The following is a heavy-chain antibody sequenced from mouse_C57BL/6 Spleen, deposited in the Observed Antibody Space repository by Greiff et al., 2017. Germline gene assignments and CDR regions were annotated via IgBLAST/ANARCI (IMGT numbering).Heavy chain of an antibody. V-gene: IGHV1-15*01. J-gene: IGHJ1*03. CDR1: GYTFTDYE. CDR2: IDPETGGT. Sequence: QVQLQESGAELVRPGASVTLSCKASGYTFTDYEMHWVKQTPVHGLEWIGAIDPETGGTAYNQKFKGKAILTADKSSSTAYMELRSLTSEDSAVYYCTRYSGGYFDVWGTGTTVTVSS. CDR3: TRYSGGYFDV.